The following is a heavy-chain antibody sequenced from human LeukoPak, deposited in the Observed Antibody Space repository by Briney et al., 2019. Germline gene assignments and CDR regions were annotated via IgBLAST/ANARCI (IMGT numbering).Heavy chain of an antibody. CDR2: ISAYSGDT. V-gene: IGHV1-18*01. CDR1: GYTFTSYG. CDR3: GRGPKADGPHHDMDV. D-gene: IGHD2-8*01. J-gene: IGHJ6*02. Sequence: ASVKVSCKASGYTFTSYGISWVRQAPGQGLEWMGWISAYSGDTNYALKFQGRATMTTDTSTSTAYMELRSLSSDDTAVYYCGRGPKADGPHHDMDVWGRGTTVTVSS.